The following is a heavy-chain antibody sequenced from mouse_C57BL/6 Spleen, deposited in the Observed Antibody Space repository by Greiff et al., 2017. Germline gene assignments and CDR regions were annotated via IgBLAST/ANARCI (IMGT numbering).Heavy chain of an antibody. CDR3: ARSGATVVATDFAY. J-gene: IGHJ3*01. V-gene: IGHV1-82*01. D-gene: IGHD1-1*01. CDR1: GYAFSSSW. Sequence: VQLQQSGPELVKPGASVKISCTASGYAFSSSWMNWVKQRPGKGLEWIGRIYPGDGDTNYNGKFKGKATLTADKSSSTAYMQLSSLTSEDSAVSFCARSGATVVATDFAYWGQGTLVTVSA. CDR2: IYPGDGDT.